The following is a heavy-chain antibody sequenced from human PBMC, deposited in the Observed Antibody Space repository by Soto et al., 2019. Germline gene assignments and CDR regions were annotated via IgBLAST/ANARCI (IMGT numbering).Heavy chain of an antibody. V-gene: IGHV3-64D*06. Sequence: GGSLRLSCSASGFIFSESTIYWVRQVPGKGLEAISAVSTSARSPYYADSVKDRFTISRDNSKNTLFLQMGSLRPEDTAIYYCVKQAHGLDGVAFDYWGQGTQVTVSS. CDR1: GFIFSEST. CDR3: VKQAHGLDGVAFDY. CDR2: VSTSARSP. J-gene: IGHJ4*02. D-gene: IGHD2-15*01.